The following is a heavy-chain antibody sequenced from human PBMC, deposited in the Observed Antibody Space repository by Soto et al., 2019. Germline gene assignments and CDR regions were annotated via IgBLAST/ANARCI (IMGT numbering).Heavy chain of an antibody. V-gene: IGHV1-69*13. Sequence: SVKVSCKASGGTFSSYAISWVRQAPGQGLEWMGGIIPIFGTANYAQKFQGRVTITADESTSTAYMELSSLRSEDTAVYYCARDRIAAAGTGYYYYGMDVWGQGTTVTVSS. J-gene: IGHJ6*02. CDR3: ARDRIAAAGTGYYYYGMDV. D-gene: IGHD6-13*01. CDR1: GGTFSSYA. CDR2: IIPIFGTA.